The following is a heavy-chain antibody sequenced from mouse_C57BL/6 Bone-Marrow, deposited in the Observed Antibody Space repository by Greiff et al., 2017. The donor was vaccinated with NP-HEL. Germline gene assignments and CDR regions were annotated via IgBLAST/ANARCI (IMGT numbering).Heavy chain of an antibody. CDR3: ARGDHYYAMDY. V-gene: IGHV1-42*01. CDR1: GYSFTGYY. CDR2: INPSTGGT. D-gene: IGHD3-3*01. Sequence: VQLQQSGPELVKPGASVKISCKASGYSFTGYYMNWVKQSPEKSLEWIGEINPSTGGTTYNQKFKAKATLTVDKSSSTAYMQLKSLTSEDSAVYYCARGDHYYAMDYWGQGTSVTVSS. J-gene: IGHJ4*01.